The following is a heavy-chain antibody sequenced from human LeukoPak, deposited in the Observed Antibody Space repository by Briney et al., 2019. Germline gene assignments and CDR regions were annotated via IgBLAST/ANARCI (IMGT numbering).Heavy chain of an antibody. CDR2: IIPIFGTA. V-gene: IGHV1-69*06. D-gene: IGHD3-22*01. J-gene: IGHJ4*02. CDR1: GGTFSSYA. Sequence: GASVKVSCKASGGTFSSYAISWVRQAPGQGLEWMGGIIPIFGTANYAQKFQGRVTITADKSTSTAYMELSSLRSEDTAVYYCARARAGMTMIVVVMGPPPFDYWGQGTLVAVSS. CDR3: ARARAGMTMIVVVMGPPPFDY.